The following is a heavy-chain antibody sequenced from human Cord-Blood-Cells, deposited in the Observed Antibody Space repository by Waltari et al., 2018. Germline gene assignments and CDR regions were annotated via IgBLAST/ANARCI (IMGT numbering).Heavy chain of an antibody. D-gene: IGHD6-6*01. J-gene: IGHJ4*02. Sequence: QVQLVQSGAEVKKPGASVKVSCKASGYTFTSYDINWVRQATGQGLEWMGGMNPNKGNTGYAQEFQGRVTMTRNTSISTAYMELSSLRSEDTAVYYCARGMLKQLDFDYWGQGTLVTVSS. CDR1: GYTFTSYD. CDR2: MNPNKGNT. V-gene: IGHV1-8*01. CDR3: ARGMLKQLDFDY.